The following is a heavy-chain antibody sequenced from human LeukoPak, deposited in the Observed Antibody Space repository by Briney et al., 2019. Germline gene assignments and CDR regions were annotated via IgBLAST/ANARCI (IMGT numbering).Heavy chain of an antibody. CDR2: LFGGGDT. V-gene: IGHV3-66*01. CDR1: GFSVSDNY. Sequence: GGSLRLSCAVSGFSVSDNYMTWVRQAPGKGLEWVSVLFGGGDTYYGDSVKGRFAISRDNSKNTVYLQMKSLRAEDTAVYYCARGQRTSVTLYYFDFWGQGTLVSVSS. J-gene: IGHJ4*02. D-gene: IGHD4-17*01. CDR3: ARGQRTSVTLYYFDF.